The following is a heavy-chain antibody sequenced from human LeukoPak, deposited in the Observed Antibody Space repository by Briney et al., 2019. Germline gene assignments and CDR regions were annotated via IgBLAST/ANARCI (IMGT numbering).Heavy chain of an antibody. D-gene: IGHD5-18*01. J-gene: IGHJ3*02. CDR1: GFTFSSYW. CDR2: IKQDGSEK. Sequence: PGGSLRLSCAASGFTFSSYWMSWVRQAPGKGLEWVANIKQDGSEKYYVDSVKGRFTISRDNAKNSLYLQMNSLRAEDTAVYYCVKGDTAMVNFDAFDIWGQGTMVTVSS. V-gene: IGHV3-7*01. CDR3: VKGDTAMVNFDAFDI.